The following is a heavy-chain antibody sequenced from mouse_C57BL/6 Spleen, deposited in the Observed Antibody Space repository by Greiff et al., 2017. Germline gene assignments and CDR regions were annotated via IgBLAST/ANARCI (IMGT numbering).Heavy chain of an antibody. Sequence: VQLQQSGTVLARPGASVKMSCKTSGYTFTSYWMHWVKQRPGQGLEWIGAIYPGNSDTSYNQKFKGKAKLTAVTSASTAYMELSSLTNEDSAVYCCTRGATVVATRPAWFAYWGQGTLVTVSA. CDR3: TRGATVVATRPAWFAY. CDR2: IYPGNSDT. CDR1: GYTFTSYW. J-gene: IGHJ3*01. V-gene: IGHV1-5*01. D-gene: IGHD1-1*02.